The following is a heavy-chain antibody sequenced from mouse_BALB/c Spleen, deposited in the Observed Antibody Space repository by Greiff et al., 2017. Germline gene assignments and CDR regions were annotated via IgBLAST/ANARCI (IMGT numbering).Heavy chain of an antibody. CDR3: ARRGYGSSLGAMDY. Sequence: QVQLQQSGPDLVAPSQSLSITCTVSGFSLTSYGVHWVRQPPGKGLEWLVVIWSDGSTTYNSALKSRLSISKDNSKSQVFLKMNSLQTDDTAMYYCARRGYGSSLGAMDYWGQGTSVTVSS. CDR2: IWSDGST. J-gene: IGHJ4*01. V-gene: IGHV2-6-2*01. CDR1: GFSLTSYG. D-gene: IGHD1-1*01.